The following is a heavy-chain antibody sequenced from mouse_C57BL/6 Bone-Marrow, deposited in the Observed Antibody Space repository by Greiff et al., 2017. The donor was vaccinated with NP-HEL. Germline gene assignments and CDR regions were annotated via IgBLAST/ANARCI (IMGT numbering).Heavy chain of an antibody. CDR2: IDPENGDT. D-gene: IGHD2-4*01. Sequence: EVKLQQSGAELVRPGASVKLSCTASGFNIKDDYMHWVKQRPEQGLEWIGWIDPENGDTEYASKFQGKATITADTSSNTAYLQLSSLTSEDTAVYYCTTEGYYDYGTGYYYAMDYWGQGTSVTVSS. V-gene: IGHV14-4*01. CDR1: GFNIKDDY. CDR3: TTEGYYDYGTGYYYAMDY. J-gene: IGHJ4*01.